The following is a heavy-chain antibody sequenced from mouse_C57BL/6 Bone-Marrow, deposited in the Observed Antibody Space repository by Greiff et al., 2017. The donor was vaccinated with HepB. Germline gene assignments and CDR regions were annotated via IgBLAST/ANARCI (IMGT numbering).Heavy chain of an antibody. Sequence: EVKVVESGGGLVKPGGSLTLSCAASGFTFSDYGMHWVRQAPEKGLEWVAYISSGSSTIYYADTVKGRFTISRDNAKNTLFLQMTSLRSEDTAMYYCARMELFAYWGQGTLVTVSA. CDR2: ISSGSSTI. V-gene: IGHV5-17*01. CDR1: GFTFSDYG. J-gene: IGHJ3*01. CDR3: ARMELFAY.